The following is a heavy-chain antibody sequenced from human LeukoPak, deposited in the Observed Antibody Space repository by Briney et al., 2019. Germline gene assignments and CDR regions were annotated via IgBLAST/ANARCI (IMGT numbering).Heavy chain of an antibody. CDR1: GFSFSNYA. CDR3: AKEPTYTASWYVDP. CDR2: ISVGPT. J-gene: IGHJ5*02. V-gene: IGHV3-23*01. D-gene: IGHD6-13*01. Sequence: PGGSLRLSCVASGFSFSNYAMGWVRQAPEMGLEWVAAISVGPTYYADSAKGRFTISRDNSKNMVYLQMSSLRAEDTAVYYCAKEPTYTASWYVDPWGQGTLVTVSS.